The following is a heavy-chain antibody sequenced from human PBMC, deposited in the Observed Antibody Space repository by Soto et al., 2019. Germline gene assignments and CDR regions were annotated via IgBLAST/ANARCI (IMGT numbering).Heavy chain of an antibody. V-gene: IGHV4-34*01. CDR1: GGSFSGYY. Sequence: PSETLSLTCAVYGGSFSGYYWSWIRQPPGKGLEWIGEINHSGSTNYNPSLKSRVTISVDTSKNQFSLKLSSVTAADTAVYYCAGRRDGYNLGYYFNYWGQGTLVTVSS. J-gene: IGHJ4*02. CDR3: AGRRDGYNLGYYFNY. CDR2: INHSGST. D-gene: IGHD5-12*01.